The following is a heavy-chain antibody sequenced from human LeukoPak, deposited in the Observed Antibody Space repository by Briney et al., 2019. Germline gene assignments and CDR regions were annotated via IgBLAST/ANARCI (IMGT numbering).Heavy chain of an antibody. Sequence: GGSLRLSCAASGFTFSSYAMTWVRQAPGKGLEWVSTIRYGAESTYYADSVKGRFTISRDNSKNTVYLQMNSLRADDTAVYYCAKGLTTHDYWGQGTLVTVSS. D-gene: IGHD4-11*01. CDR3: AKGLTTHDY. CDR1: GFTFSSYA. J-gene: IGHJ4*02. CDR2: IRYGAEST. V-gene: IGHV3-23*01.